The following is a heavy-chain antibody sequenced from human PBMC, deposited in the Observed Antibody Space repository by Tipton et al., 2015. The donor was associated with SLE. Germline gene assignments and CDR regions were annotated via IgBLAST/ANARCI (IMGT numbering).Heavy chain of an antibody. D-gene: IGHD3-22*01. CDR2: ITPVFQTP. Sequence: QLVQSGPEVKKPGSSVKVSCKTSGSSFNTYTLNWVRQASGQGLEWVGGITPVFQTPNYAPKFQGRVSITTDESTSTVFLELTSLRSDDTAVYFCAREGMSAAVNPLDYWGQGTLVTVSS. CDR1: GSSFNTYT. V-gene: IGHV1-69*05. J-gene: IGHJ4*02. CDR3: AREGMSAAVNPLDY.